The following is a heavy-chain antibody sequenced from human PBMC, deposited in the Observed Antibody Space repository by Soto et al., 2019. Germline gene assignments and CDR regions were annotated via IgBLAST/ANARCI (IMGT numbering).Heavy chain of an antibody. CDR2: ISYDGSNK. J-gene: IGHJ4*02. CDR1: GFTFSSYA. CDR3: ARVTIPYSSGPFDY. Sequence: GGSLRLSCAASGFTFSSYAMHWVRQAPGKGLEWVAVISYDGSNKYYADSVKGRFTISRDNPKNTLYLQMNSLRAEDTAVYYCARVTIPYSSGPFDYWGQGTLVTVSS. V-gene: IGHV3-30-3*01. D-gene: IGHD6-19*01.